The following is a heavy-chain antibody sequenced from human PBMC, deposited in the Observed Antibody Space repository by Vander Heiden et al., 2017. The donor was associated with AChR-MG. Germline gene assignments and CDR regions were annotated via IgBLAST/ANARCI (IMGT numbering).Heavy chain of an antibody. V-gene: IGHV5-51*03. Sequence: EVQLVQAGAEVKKPGESLKISCKGSGYSFATYYIGWVRQMPGKGLEWMWIIHPGDSDTRYSPSFQGQVTISADKSITTAYLQWSSLKASDTAMYYCARAPGFTSGWFDYWGQGTLVTVSS. CDR2: IHPGDSDT. D-gene: IGHD6-19*01. CDR3: ARAPGFTSGWFDY. J-gene: IGHJ4*02. CDR1: GYSFATYY.